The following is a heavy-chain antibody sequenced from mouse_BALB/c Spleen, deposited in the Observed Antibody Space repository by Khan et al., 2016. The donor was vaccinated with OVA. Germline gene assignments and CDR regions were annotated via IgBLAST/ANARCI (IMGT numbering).Heavy chain of an antibody. V-gene: IGHV2-6-1*01. D-gene: IGHD2-10*01. CDR1: GFSLTNYG. CDR2: IWNDGNT. CDR3: ARQPYYHYNIMDY. Sequence: QVQLQQSGPGLVAPSQSLSITCTISGFSLTNYGVHRVRQPPGKGLEWLVVIWNDGNTAYNSALTSRLTISKDNSKSQVFLKMNSLQTDDTAMYFCARQPYYHYNIMDYWGQGTSVTVSS. J-gene: IGHJ4*01.